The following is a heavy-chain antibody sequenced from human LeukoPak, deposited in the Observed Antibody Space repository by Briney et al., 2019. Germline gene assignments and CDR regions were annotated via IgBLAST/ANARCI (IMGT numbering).Heavy chain of an antibody. J-gene: IGHJ4*02. Sequence: PGGSLRLSCAASGFPFSSYEMNWVRQAPGKGLEWVSYISSSGSTIYYADSVKGRFTISRDNAKNSLYLQMNSLRAEDTAVYYCAHYGSGSYSPFDCWGQGTLVTVSS. V-gene: IGHV3-48*03. CDR1: GFPFSSYE. CDR3: AHYGSGSYSPFDC. D-gene: IGHD3-10*01. CDR2: ISSSGSTI.